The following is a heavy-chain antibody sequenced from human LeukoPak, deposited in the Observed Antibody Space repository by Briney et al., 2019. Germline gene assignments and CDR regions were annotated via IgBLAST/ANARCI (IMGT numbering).Heavy chain of an antibody. D-gene: IGHD3-22*01. J-gene: IGHJ4*02. CDR1: GGTFSSYA. CDR3: ARGGYYYDSSGYYDY. CDR2: IIPIFGTA. Sequence: GASVKVSCKASGGTFSSYAISWVRQVPGQGLEWMGGIIPIFGTANYAQKFQGRVTITADESTSTAYMELSSLRSEDTAVYYCARGGYYYDSSGYYDYWGQGTLVTVSS. V-gene: IGHV1-69*01.